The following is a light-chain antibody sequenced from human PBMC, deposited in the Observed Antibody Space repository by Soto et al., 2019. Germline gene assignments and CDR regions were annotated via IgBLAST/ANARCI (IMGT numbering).Light chain of an antibody. CDR2: GAS. J-gene: IGKJ1*01. Sequence: ETVMTQSAATLSVSPGERATLSCRASQSVGSNLVWYQQKPGQAPRLLIYGASTRVTGIPARFSGSGSGTEFTLTIRSLQSEDFAVYYCQQYNNWPRSFGQGTKVEIK. V-gene: IGKV3-15*01. CDR1: QSVGSN. CDR3: QQYNNWPRS.